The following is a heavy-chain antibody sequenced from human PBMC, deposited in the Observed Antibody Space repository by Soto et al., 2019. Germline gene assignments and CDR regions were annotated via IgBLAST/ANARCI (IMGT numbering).Heavy chain of an antibody. CDR3: TSERIAQDIVVVPAAMLFEP. CDR2: IRSKGDGGTK. J-gene: IGHJ5*02. V-gene: IGHV3-49*03. D-gene: IGHD2-2*01. Sequence: PGGSLRLSCTASGFTFGGYAMSWFRQAPGKGLEWVGVIRSKGDGGTKEYAASVKGTFTTARDDSKSIAYQQMNSLKTEDTAVYYCTSERIAQDIVVVPAAMLFEPWGQGSLVTV. CDR1: GFTFGGYA.